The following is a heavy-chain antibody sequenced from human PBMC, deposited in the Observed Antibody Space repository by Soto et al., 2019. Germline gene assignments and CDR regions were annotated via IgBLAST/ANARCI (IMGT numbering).Heavy chain of an antibody. CDR2: ISSSSNYI. J-gene: IGHJ6*02. D-gene: IGHD4-17*01. CDR3: ARDGTTVTTKYYYGMDV. V-gene: IGHV3-11*06. Sequence: GGSLRLSCAASGFTFSDYYMSWIRQAPGKGLEWVSYISSSSNYIKYADSVKGRFTISRDNAKNSLYLQMNSLRVEDTAVYYCARDGTTVTTKYYYGMDVWGQGTTVTVSS. CDR1: GFTFSDYY.